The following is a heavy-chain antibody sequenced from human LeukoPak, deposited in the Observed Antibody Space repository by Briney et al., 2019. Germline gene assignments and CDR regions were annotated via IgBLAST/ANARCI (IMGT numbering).Heavy chain of an antibody. D-gene: IGHD1-26*01. CDR1: GFTFSLYW. CDR3: VRERIYYSDLAYKERENFDP. CDR2: LNEDGSTA. V-gene: IGHV3-74*01. Sequence: PGGSLRLSCAASGFTFSLYWMHWVRQGPGKGLMWVSRLNEDGSTADYADAVKGRFTMSRDSAKGKVFLEMRGLTVEDTAIYFCVRERIYYSDLAYKERENFDPWGRGTPVTVSS. J-gene: IGHJ5*02.